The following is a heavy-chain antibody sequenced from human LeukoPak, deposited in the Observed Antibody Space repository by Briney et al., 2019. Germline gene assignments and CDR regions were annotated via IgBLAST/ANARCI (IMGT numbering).Heavy chain of an antibody. V-gene: IGHV3-74*01. CDR3: AKANYDSTPLIDY. CDR2: INGYGSIT. CDR1: GFTFETYW. Sequence: GGSLRLSCAASGFTFETYWMHWVRQAPGKGLEWVSCINGYGSITNYADSVKGRFTISRDNAKNTLYLQMNSLRVEDTALYYCAKANYDSTPLIDYWGQGTLVTVSS. D-gene: IGHD3-22*01. J-gene: IGHJ4*02.